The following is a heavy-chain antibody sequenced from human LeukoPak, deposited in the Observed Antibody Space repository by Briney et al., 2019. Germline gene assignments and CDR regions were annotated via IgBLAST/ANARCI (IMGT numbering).Heavy chain of an antibody. J-gene: IGHJ3*02. CDR1: GYSISNGYF. V-gene: IGHV4-38-2*01. CDR2: IYRTGTT. D-gene: IGHD2-2*02. CDR3: AKYGYTPVAFDI. Sequence: SETLSLTCAVSGYSISNGYFWGWIRQPPGRCLEGIGNIYRTGTTFYNPSLQSRVAISVDTSKNTFSLNLRSVTAADTAVYYCAKYGYTPVAFDIWGQGTVVTVSS.